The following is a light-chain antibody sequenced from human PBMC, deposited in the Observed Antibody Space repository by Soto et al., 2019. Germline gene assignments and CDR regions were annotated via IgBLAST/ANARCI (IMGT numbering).Light chain of an antibody. CDR3: QQRSNWPSIT. CDR2: HSS. V-gene: IGKV3-11*01. CDR1: QSITTH. Sequence: IVMTQSPGTLSLSAGDRATLSCRASQSITTHLAWYQQRPGQAPRLLIYHSSTRATGVPTRFSGSGSGTDFTLTISSLEPEDFAVYYCQQRSNWPSITFGQGTRLEIK. J-gene: IGKJ5*01.